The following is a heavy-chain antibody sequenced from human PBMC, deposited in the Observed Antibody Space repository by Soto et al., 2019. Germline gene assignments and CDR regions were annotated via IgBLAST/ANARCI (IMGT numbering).Heavy chain of an antibody. CDR3: AREGDDYGDYKRAFDI. V-gene: IGHV3-21*01. J-gene: IGHJ3*02. CDR2: ISTTSTYI. Sequence: EVQLVESGGGLVKPGGSLRLSCEASGFTFRSYSMNWVRQAPGKGLEWVSSISTTSTYIYYGDSVKGRITNSRDNAKNSLFLQMNSLRGEDTAIYYCAREGDDYGDYKRAFDIWGQATTVTVSS. D-gene: IGHD4-17*01. CDR1: GFTFRSYS.